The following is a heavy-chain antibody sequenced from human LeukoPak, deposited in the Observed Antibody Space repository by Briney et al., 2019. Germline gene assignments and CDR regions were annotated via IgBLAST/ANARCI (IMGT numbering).Heavy chain of an antibody. CDR3: SSNWFDP. CDR2: IYDSGST. J-gene: IGHJ5*02. CDR1: GGSIRSSYYY. Sequence: SETLSLTCTVSGGSIRSSYYYWGWIRQPPGKGLEWIGSIYDSGSTYYNPSLKSRVTISVDTSKNQFSLKLSSVTAADTAVYYCSSNWFDPWGQGTLVTVSS. V-gene: IGHV4-39*01.